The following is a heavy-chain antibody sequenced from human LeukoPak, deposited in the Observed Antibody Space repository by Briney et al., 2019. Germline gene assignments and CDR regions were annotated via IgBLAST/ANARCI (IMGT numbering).Heavy chain of an antibody. CDR1: GFTFSSYW. V-gene: IGHV3-74*01. CDR2: INSDGSST. D-gene: IGHD2-2*01. CDR3: ASEGYCSSTGCYDY. Sequence: PGGSLRLSCAASGFTFSSYWMHWVRQAPGKGLVWVARINSDGSSTSYADSVKGRFTISRDNAKNTLYLQMNSLRAEDTAVYYWASEGYCSSTGCYDYWGQGTLVTVSS. J-gene: IGHJ4*02.